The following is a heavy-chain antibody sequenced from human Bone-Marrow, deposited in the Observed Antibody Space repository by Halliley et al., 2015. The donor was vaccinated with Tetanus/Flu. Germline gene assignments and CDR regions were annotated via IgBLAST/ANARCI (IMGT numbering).Heavy chain of an antibody. CDR2: VSSNEYT. V-gene: IGHV3-64D*09. D-gene: IGHD3-9*01. CDR3: VKDPEGGSDLFLSS. CDR1: GFIFRSYA. J-gene: IGHJ5*02. Sequence: SLRLSCPASGFIFRSYAMHWVRQAPGKGLESISTVSSNEYTYYADSVKGRFSVSRDNSKNMLYLQMSSLRPEDSGVYYCVKDPEGGSDLFLSSWGQGTLVTVSS.